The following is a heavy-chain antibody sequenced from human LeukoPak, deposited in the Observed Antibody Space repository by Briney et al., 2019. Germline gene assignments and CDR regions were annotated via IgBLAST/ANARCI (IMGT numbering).Heavy chain of an antibody. CDR3: ARDTSYPHPYYMDV. D-gene: IGHD3-16*02. J-gene: IGHJ6*03. CDR1: GFSFSDYG. Sequence: GGSLRLSCAASGFSFSDYGMHWVRQAPGKGLEWVAFIRHDGSKKYYADSVKGRFTISRDNSKNTLYLQMNSLRAEDTAVYYCARDTSYPHPYYMDVWGKGTTVTVSS. V-gene: IGHV3-30*02. CDR2: IRHDGSKK.